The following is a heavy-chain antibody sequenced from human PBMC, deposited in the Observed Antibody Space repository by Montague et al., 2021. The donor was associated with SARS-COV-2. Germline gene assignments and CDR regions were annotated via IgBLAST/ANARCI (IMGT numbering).Heavy chain of an antibody. J-gene: IGHJ4*02. V-gene: IGHV4-39*01. CDR3: ARQRRDASRWARTDDSDY. CDR1: GGSFSSGYFF. D-gene: IGHD2-8*01. CDR2: ICSDGRN. Sequence: SETLSLTCTVSGGSFSSGYFFWGWIRQPPGRGLVWIGNICSDGRNQSTLSLQSRVSISADTSRILFSLKLTSVTAADTAVYYCARQRRDASRWARTDDSDYWGPGTLVTVSS.